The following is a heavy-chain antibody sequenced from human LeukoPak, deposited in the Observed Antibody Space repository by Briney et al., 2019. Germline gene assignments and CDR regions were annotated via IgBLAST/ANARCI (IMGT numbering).Heavy chain of an antibody. D-gene: IGHD2-21*02. CDR3: AREFLYCGGDCYYDY. J-gene: IGHJ4*02. Sequence: GGPLRLSCAASGLTFSSYWMHWVRQAPGKGLVWVSRINSDGSSTSYADSVKGRFTISRDNAKNTLYLQMNSLRAEDTAVYYCAREFLYCGGDCYYDYWGQGTLVTVSS. CDR2: INSDGSST. CDR1: GLTFSSYW. V-gene: IGHV3-74*01.